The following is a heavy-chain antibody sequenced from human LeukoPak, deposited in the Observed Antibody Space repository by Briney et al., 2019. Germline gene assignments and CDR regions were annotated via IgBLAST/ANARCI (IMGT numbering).Heavy chain of an antibody. D-gene: IGHD6-6*01. J-gene: IGHJ4*02. CDR1: GGSISSYY. CDR2: IYYSGST. CDR3: ARQQLSHLYDLNC. Sequence: SETLSLTCTVSGGSISSYYWGWIRQPPGKGLEWLGYIYYSGSTNYNPSLKSRVTISVDTSKSQYSLKLSSVTAADTAVYYCARQQLSHLYDLNCWGQGSLVTVSS. V-gene: IGHV4-59*08.